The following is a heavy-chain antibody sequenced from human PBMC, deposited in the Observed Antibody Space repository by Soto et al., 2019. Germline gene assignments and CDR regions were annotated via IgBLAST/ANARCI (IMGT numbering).Heavy chain of an antibody. Sequence: VSGPTLVNPTQTLTLTCTFSGFSLSTSGMCVSWIRQPPGKALEWLALIDWDDDKYYSTSLKTRLTISKDTSKNQVVLTMTNMDPVDTATYYFARIPRGSSLRGYYYYYGMDVWGQGTTVTVSS. J-gene: IGHJ6*02. V-gene: IGHV2-70*01. CDR3: ARIPRGSSLRGYYYYYGMDV. CDR1: GFSLSTSGMC. CDR2: IDWDDDK. D-gene: IGHD6-6*01.